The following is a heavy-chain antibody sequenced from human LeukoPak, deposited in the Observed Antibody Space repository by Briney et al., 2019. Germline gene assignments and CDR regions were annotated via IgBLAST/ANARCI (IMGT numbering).Heavy chain of an antibody. J-gene: IGHJ5*02. D-gene: IGHD2-2*01. V-gene: IGHV4-4*07. Sequence: PSGTLSLTCTVSGGSISSYYWSWIRQPPGKGLEWIGRIYTSGSTNYNPSPKSRVTMSVDTSKNPFSLKLSTVTAADTAVYYCARDRGVVPAAMRGLPYNWFDPWGQGTLVTVSS. CDR1: GGSISSYY. CDR2: IYTSGST. CDR3: ARDRGVVPAAMRGLPYNWFDP.